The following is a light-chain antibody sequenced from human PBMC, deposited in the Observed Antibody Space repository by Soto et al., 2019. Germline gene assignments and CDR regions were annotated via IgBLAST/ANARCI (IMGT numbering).Light chain of an antibody. Sequence: EIVLTQSPGTLSLSPGERATLSCRASQTVSSSFLAWYQQTPGQAPRLLIYAASSRATGIPDRFSGSGSGTDFTLTIRGLEPEDAALYYCQQYGSSPITFGQGTRLEIK. CDR2: AAS. J-gene: IGKJ5*01. CDR1: QTVSSSF. CDR3: QQYGSSPIT. V-gene: IGKV3-20*01.